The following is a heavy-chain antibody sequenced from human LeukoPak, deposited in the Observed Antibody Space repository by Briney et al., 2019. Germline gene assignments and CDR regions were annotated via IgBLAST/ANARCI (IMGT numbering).Heavy chain of an antibody. CDR2: ISSSGNSI. J-gene: IGHJ4*02. V-gene: IGHV3-48*03. CDR3: ARWDY. Sequence: GGSLRLSCAASGFTFSTYEMNWVRQAPGKGLEWVSYISSSGNSIYYADSVKGRFTISRDNAKNSLYLQMSSLRAEDTAVYYCARWDYRGQGTLVTVSS. CDR1: GFTFSTYE.